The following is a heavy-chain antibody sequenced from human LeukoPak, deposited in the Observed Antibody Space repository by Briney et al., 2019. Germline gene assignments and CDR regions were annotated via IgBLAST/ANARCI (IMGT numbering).Heavy chain of an antibody. CDR1: GFTFSSYW. Sequence: GGSLRLSCAASGFTFSSYWMHWVRQAPGKGLVWVSRINPDGSTTSYAGSVKGRFTISRDSAKNTLYLQMNSLRAEDTAVYYCARVSVGRYYFDNWGQGTPVTVS. CDR3: ARVSVGRYYFDN. CDR2: INPDGSTT. V-gene: IGHV3-74*01. J-gene: IGHJ4*02. D-gene: IGHD3-3*02.